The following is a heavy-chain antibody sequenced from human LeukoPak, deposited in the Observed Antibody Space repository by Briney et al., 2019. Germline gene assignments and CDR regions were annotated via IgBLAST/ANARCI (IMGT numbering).Heavy chain of an antibody. Sequence: SQTLSLTCAISGDSVPSNSAAWNWIRQSPSRGLEWLGRTYYRSEWYNDYAVSVKSRITINPDTSKNQFSLHLNSVTPEDTAVYYCARAGVGATRYYDYWGQGTLVTVSS. D-gene: IGHD1-26*01. CDR2: TYYRSEWYN. J-gene: IGHJ4*02. CDR1: GDSVPSNSAA. CDR3: ARAGVGATRYYDY. V-gene: IGHV6-1*01.